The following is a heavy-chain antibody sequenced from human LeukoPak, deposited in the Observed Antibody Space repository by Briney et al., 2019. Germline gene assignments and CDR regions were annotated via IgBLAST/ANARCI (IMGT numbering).Heavy chain of an antibody. D-gene: IGHD3-22*01. CDR2: IYYSGST. CDR3: ARGQTAYYYDTSGP. Sequence: SETLSLTCTVSGGSISRYYWSWLRQPPGKGLEWIGSIYYSGSTNYNPSLKSRVTISVDTSKNQSSLKLSSVTAADTAVYYCARGQTAYYYDTSGPWGQGTMVTVSS. V-gene: IGHV4-59*01. J-gene: IGHJ3*01. CDR1: GGSISRYY.